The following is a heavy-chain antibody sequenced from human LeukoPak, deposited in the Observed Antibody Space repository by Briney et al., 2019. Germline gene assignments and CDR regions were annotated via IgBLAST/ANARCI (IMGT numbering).Heavy chain of an antibody. CDR3: ATSGTYRLDY. Sequence: GGSLRLSCAASGLTFSSYNMNWVPQAPGKGLEWVSSINTAGGSIFYADSVKGRFTISRYNAKNSLYLQMNSLRAEDTTVYYCATSGTYRLDYWGQGSLVTVSS. CDR1: GLTFSSYN. V-gene: IGHV3-48*01. CDR2: INTAGGSI. D-gene: IGHD1-26*01. J-gene: IGHJ4*02.